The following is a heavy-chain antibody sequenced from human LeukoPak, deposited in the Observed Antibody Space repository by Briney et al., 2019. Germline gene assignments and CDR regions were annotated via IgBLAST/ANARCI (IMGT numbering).Heavy chain of an antibody. J-gene: IGHJ3*02. V-gene: IGHV4-59*01. CDR2: IYYSGST. CDR1: GGSISSYY. CDR3: AREGLGYGSGSDAFDI. Sequence: SETLSLTCTVSGGSISSYYWSWIRQPPGKGLEWIGYIYYSGSTNYNPSLKSRVTIPVDTSKNQFSLKLSSVTAADTAVYYCAREGLGYGSGSDAFDIWGQGTMVTVSS. D-gene: IGHD3-10*01.